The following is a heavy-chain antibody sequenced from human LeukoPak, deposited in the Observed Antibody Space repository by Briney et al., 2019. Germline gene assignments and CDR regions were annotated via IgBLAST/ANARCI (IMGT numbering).Heavy chain of an antibody. CDR3: AKDRGWYFDY. J-gene: IGHJ4*02. CDR1: GFTFSSYS. Sequence: PGGSPRLSCAASGFTFSSYSMNWVRQAPGKGLEWVSYISSSSTIYYADSVKGRFTISRDNAKNSLYLQMNSLRAEDTAVYYCAKDRGWYFDYWGQGTLVTVSS. CDR2: ISSSSTI. D-gene: IGHD6-19*01. V-gene: IGHV3-48*01.